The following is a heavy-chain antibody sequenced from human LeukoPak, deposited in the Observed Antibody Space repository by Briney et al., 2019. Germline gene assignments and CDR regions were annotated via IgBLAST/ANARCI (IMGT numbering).Heavy chain of an antibody. J-gene: IGHJ5*01. V-gene: IGHV3-66*01. CDR3: AKDDSYLCFYS. Sequence: PGGSLRLSCAASGFTVSSNYMSWVGPAPGKGLEGVSVIYSGGSTYYAESVKGRFTISRDNSSNTLYLQMNSLRADDAALYHCAKDDSYLCFYSWGQGTLVTVSS. CDR2: IYSGGST. D-gene: IGHD3-10*01. CDR1: GFTVSSNY.